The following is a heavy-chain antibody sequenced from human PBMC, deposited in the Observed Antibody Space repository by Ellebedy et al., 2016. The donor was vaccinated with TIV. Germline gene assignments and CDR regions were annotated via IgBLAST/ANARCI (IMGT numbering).Heavy chain of an antibody. D-gene: IGHD2-15*01. CDR2: ISSSSRTI. CDR1: GFTFSSYG. J-gene: IGHJ4*02. Sequence: PGGSLRLSCAGSGFTFSSYGMNWVRQAPGKGLEWVSSISSSSRTIYYADSVKGRFTIPRDNAKNSLYLQMNSLRAEDTAVYYCASVGVRYCRGGSCYEASDYWGQGTLVTVSS. CDR3: ASVGVRYCRGGSCYEASDY. V-gene: IGHV3-48*04.